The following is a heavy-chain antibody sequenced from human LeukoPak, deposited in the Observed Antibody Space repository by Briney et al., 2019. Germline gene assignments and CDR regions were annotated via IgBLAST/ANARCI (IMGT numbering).Heavy chain of an antibody. D-gene: IGHD3-22*01. CDR3: AREGITYYYDSSGYYNNWFDP. J-gene: IGHJ5*02. CDR1: GGTFSSYT. Sequence: SVKVPCKASGGTFSSYTISWVRQAPGQGLGWMGRIIPILGIANYAQKFQGRVTITADKSTSTAYMELSSLRSEDTAVYYCAREGITYYYDSSGYYNNWFDPWGQGTLVTVSS. CDR2: IIPILGIA. V-gene: IGHV1-69*04.